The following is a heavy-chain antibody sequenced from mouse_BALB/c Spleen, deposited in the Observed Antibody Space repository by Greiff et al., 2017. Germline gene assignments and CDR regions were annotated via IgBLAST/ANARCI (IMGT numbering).Heavy chain of an antibody. CDR3: ARGDYYGNYGAWFAY. CDR2: ISDGGSYT. CDR1: GFTFSDYY. D-gene: IGHD2-1*01. J-gene: IGHJ3*01. Sequence: EVQLVESGGGLVKPGGSLKLSCAASGFTFSDYYMYWVRQTPEKRLEWVATISDGGSYTYYPDSVKGRFTISRDNAKNNLYLQMSSLKSEDTAMYYGARGDYYGNYGAWFAYWGQGTLVTVSA. V-gene: IGHV5-4*02.